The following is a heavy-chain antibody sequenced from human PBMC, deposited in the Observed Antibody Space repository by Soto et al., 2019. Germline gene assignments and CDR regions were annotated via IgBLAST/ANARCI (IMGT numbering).Heavy chain of an antibody. D-gene: IGHD6-13*01. V-gene: IGHV1-69*02. CDR2: IIHILGIA. CDR1: GGTFSSYT. CDR3: ASLLPLSRRWNYYFDY. J-gene: IGHJ4*02. Sequence: QVQLVQSGAAVKKPGSSVKVSCKASGGTFSSYTISWVRQAPGQGLEWMGRIIHILGIANYAQKFQGRVTITAHNSFSTADMALGILISEDTAEYYCASLLPLSRRWNYYFDYCGQGTLVTVSS.